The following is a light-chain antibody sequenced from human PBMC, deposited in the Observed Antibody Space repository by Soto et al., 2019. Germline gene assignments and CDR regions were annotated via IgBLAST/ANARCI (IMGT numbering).Light chain of an antibody. CDR3: EAWGESLNALYV. CDR2: SNN. CDR1: SSSIGSNT. Sequence: QSVLAQPPSASGTPGQRVTISCSGSSSSIGSNTVNWYQQLPGTAPKLLIHSNNQRPSGVPDRFSGSKSGTSASLAISGLQSEDEADYYCEAWGESLNALYVFGNGTKVTVL. V-gene: IGLV1-44*01. J-gene: IGLJ1*01.